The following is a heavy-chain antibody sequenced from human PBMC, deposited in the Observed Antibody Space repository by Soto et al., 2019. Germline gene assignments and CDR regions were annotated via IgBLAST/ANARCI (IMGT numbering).Heavy chain of an antibody. CDR1: GGSISSSNW. D-gene: IGHD1-26*01. CDR2: IYHSGST. CDR3: ARVSGSYYYGMDV. Sequence: SETLSLTCTVSGGSISSSNWWSWVRQAPGKGLEWIGEIYHSGSTNYNPSLKSRVTISVDKSKNQFSLKLSSVTAADTAVYYCARVSGSYYYGMDVWGQGTTVTVSS. V-gene: IGHV4-4*02. J-gene: IGHJ6*02.